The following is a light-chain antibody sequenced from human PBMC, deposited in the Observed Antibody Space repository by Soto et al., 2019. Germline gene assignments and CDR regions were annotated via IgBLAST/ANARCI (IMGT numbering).Light chain of an antibody. CDR2: KAS. Sequence: DIQMTQSTSTLPASVGDRVTITCRASQSIDGWLAWYQQKPGKAPKLLIYKASSLESGVPSRFSGSGSGTEFTLTISSLQPDDFATYHCQQYYSYSTLGQGTKVDIK. CDR1: QSIDGW. CDR3: QQYYSYST. V-gene: IGKV1-5*03. J-gene: IGKJ1*01.